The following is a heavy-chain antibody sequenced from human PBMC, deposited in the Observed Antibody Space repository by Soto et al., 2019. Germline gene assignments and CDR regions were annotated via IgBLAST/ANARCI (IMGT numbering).Heavy chain of an antibody. CDR2: IYYSGST. J-gene: IGHJ6*02. V-gene: IGHV4-39*01. Sequence: SDTLSLTCTVSGGSIRSSRYYWGWISQPLGKGLEWIGSIYYSGSTYYNPSLKSRVTISVDTSKNQFSLKLSSVTAADTAVYYCARRLYYDSSGFEGGGMDVWGQGTTVT. D-gene: IGHD3-22*01. CDR3: ARRLYYDSSGFEGGGMDV. CDR1: GGSIRSSRYY.